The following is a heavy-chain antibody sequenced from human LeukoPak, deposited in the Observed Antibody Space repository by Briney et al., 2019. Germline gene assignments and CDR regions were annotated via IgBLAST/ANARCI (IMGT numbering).Heavy chain of an antibody. J-gene: IGHJ4*02. V-gene: IGHV4-59*11. CDR2: IYYSGST. CDR3: ARARIGNFNFDY. D-gene: IGHD1-7*01. Sequence: SETLSLTCTVSGGSISGHQWSWIRQPSGKGLEWIGYIYYSGSTNYNPSLKSRVSISVDTSKNQFSLKLSSVTAADTAVYYCARARIGNFNFDYWGQGTLVTVSS. CDR1: GGSISGHQ.